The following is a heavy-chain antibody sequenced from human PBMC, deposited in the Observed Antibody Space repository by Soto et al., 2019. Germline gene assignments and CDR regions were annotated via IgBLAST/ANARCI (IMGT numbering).Heavy chain of an antibody. D-gene: IGHD3-16*02. CDR2: ISSDASTT. Sequence: PGGSLRLSCGASGFTFSSHWMHWVRQPPGKGLVWVSRISSDASTTTYADSVKGRFTISRDNAKNTLFLQMDSLTAEDTAVYYCARRVNSAPNWFDPWGQGTLVTVSS. CDR3: ARRVNSAPNWFDP. V-gene: IGHV3-74*01. CDR1: GFTFSSHW. J-gene: IGHJ5*02.